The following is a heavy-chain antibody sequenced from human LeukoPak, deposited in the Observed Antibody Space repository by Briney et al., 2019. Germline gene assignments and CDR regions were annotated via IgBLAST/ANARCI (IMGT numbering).Heavy chain of an antibody. CDR2: IIPILGIA. D-gene: IGHD3-10*01. CDR1: GGTFSSYA. CDR3: ARDGVTINGMDV. Sequence: GASVTVSCKASGGTFSSYAISWVRQAPGQGLEWMGRIIPILGIANYAQKFQGRVTITADKSTSTAYMELSSLRSEDTAVYYCARDGVTINGMDVWGQGTTVTVSS. J-gene: IGHJ6*02. V-gene: IGHV1-69*04.